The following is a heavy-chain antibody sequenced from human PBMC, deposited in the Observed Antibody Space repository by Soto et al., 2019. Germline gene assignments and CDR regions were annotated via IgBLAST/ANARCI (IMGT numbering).Heavy chain of an antibody. Sequence: ASVKVSCKASGYTFTSYDINWVRQATGQGLEWMGWMNPNSGNTGYAQKFQGRVTMTRNTSINTAYMELSSLRSEDTAVYYCARAADYDFWSGYYKAYYGMDVWGQGTTVTVSS. J-gene: IGHJ6*02. CDR3: ARAADYDFWSGYYKAYYGMDV. CDR2: MNPNSGNT. V-gene: IGHV1-8*01. CDR1: GYTFTSYD. D-gene: IGHD3-3*01.